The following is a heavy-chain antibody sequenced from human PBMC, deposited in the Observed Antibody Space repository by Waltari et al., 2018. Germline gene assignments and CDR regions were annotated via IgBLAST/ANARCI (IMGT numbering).Heavy chain of an antibody. V-gene: IGHV3-7*01. CDR2: IKKDGSEE. J-gene: IGHJ3*02. D-gene: IGHD3-22*01. CDR1: RFTLGRYW. CDR3: ARDQWFAFDI. Sequence: EVQLVESGGGLVQPGGSLRLSCAASRFTLGRYWMSWVRQAPGKGLEWVANIKKDGSEEYYVDSVRGRFTISRDNAKNSLYLQMNSLRPEDTAVYYCARDQWFAFDIWGQGTMVTVSS.